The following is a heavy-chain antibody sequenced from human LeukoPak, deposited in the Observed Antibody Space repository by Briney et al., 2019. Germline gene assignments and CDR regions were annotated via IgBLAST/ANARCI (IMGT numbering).Heavy chain of an antibody. V-gene: IGHV4-61*02. CDR3: AGVGGYYRVDY. CDR1: GGSISSGCYY. J-gene: IGHJ4*02. D-gene: IGHD3-22*01. CDR2: IYTSGST. Sequence: SETLSLTCAVSGGSISSGCYYWSWIRQPAGKGLEWIGRIYTSGSTNYNPSLKSRVTISVDTSKNQFSLKLSSVTAADTAVYYCAGVGGYYRVDYWGQGTLVTVSS.